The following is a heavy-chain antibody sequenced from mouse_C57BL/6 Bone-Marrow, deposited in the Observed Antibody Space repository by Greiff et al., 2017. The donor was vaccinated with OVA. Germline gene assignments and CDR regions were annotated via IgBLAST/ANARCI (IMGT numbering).Heavy chain of an antibody. CDR2: ISDGGSYT. D-gene: IGHD3-2*02. V-gene: IGHV5-4*01. Sequence: EVKVVESGGGLVKPGGSLKLSCAASGFTFSSYAMSWVRQTPEKRLEWVATISDGGSYTYYPDNVKGRFTISRDNAKNNLYLQMSHLKSEDTAMYYCARDGGPQAVAYWGQGTLVTVSA. CDR3: ARDGGPQAVAY. J-gene: IGHJ3*01. CDR1: GFTFSSYA.